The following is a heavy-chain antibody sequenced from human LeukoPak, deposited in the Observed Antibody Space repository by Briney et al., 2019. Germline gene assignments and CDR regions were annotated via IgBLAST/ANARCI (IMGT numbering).Heavy chain of an antibody. V-gene: IGHV3-7*01. CDR2: IKQDGSEK. J-gene: IGHJ4*02. D-gene: IGHD6-19*01. CDR3: ARVEQWLVDY. CDR1: GFTFSSYS. Sequence: GGSLRLSCAASGFTFSSYSMNWVRQAPGKGLEWVANIKQDGSEKYYVDSVKGRFTISRDNAKNSLYLQMNSLRAEDTAVYYCARVEQWLVDYWGQGTLVTVSS.